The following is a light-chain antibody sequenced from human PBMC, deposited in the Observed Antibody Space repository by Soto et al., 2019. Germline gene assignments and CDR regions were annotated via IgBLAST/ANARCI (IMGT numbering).Light chain of an antibody. CDR1: QSISSY. Sequence: DIQMTQSPSSLSASVGDRVTITCLASQSISSYLNWYQQNPGKAPKLLIYAASSLQSGVPSRFSGSGSGTDFTLTISSLQPEDFATYYCQQSYSAPLTFGGRTKVEIK. CDR3: QQSYSAPLT. V-gene: IGKV1-39*01. CDR2: AAS. J-gene: IGKJ4*01.